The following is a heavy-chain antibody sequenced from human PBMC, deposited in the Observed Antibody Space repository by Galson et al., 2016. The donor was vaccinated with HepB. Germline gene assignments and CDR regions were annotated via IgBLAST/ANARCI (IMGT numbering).Heavy chain of an antibody. Sequence: ETLSLTCAVYGGSFSGYYWSWIRPPPGKGLEWIGEINHSGSTNYNPSLKSRVTISVDTSKNQFSLKLSTVTAADTAVYYRARGDNPDYGDYASAYYYMDVWGKGTKVTVSS. CDR1: GGSFSGYY. V-gene: IGHV4-34*01. CDR3: ARGDNPDYGDYASAYYYMDV. CDR2: INHSGST. J-gene: IGHJ6*03. D-gene: IGHD4-17*01.